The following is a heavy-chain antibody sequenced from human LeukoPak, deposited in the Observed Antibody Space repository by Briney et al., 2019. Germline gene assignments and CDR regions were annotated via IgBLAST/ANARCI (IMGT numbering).Heavy chain of an antibody. J-gene: IGHJ4*02. V-gene: IGHV3-23*01. CDR1: GFTFSNAW. CDR3: AKDSYGSGSYYLTGRFDY. CDR2: ISGSGGST. D-gene: IGHD3-10*01. Sequence: PGGSLRLSCAVSGFTFSNAWMNWVRQAPGKGLEWVSAISGSGGSTYYADSVKGRFTISRDNSKNTLYLQMNSLRAEDTAVYYCAKDSYGSGSYYLTGRFDYWGQGTLVTVSS.